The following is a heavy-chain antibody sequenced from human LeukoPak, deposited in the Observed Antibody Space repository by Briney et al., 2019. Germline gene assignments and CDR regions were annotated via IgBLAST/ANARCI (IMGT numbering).Heavy chain of an antibody. D-gene: IGHD3-10*01. J-gene: IGHJ4*02. CDR1: GFTFSSYW. V-gene: IGHV3-74*01. Sequence: GGSLGLSCAASGFTFSSYWMHWVRQAPGKGLVWVSRINSDGSSTSYADSVKGRFTISRDNAKNTLYLQMNSLRAEDTAVYYCARDYYGSGIDYWGQGTLVTVSS. CDR2: INSDGSST. CDR3: ARDYYGSGIDY.